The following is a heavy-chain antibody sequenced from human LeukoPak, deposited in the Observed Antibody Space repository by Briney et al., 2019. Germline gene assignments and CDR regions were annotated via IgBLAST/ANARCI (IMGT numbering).Heavy chain of an antibody. CDR1: GFTFSSYW. CDR2: INTDGSST. J-gene: IGHJ4*02. D-gene: IGHD2-2*01. Sequence: GGSLRLSCAASGFTFSSYWMHWVRHAPGKGLVWVSRINTDGSSTSYADSVKGRFTISRDNAKNTLYLQMNSLRAEDTAVYYCARVGGTSAPSFDYWGQGTLVTVSS. V-gene: IGHV3-74*01. CDR3: ARVGGTSAPSFDY.